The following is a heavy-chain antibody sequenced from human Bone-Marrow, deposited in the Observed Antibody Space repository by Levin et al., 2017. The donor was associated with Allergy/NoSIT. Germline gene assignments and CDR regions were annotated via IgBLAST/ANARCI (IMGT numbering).Heavy chain of an antibody. CDR3: ARFRLGAAATLVDS. Sequence: SETLSLSCSVSGGSLDSGSYCWTWIRQPPGTRLEWIGHAFYSGKTNYNPSLRSRLAISVDPSKRQFSLRLSSVTTADTAVYYCARFRLGAAATLVDSWGQGTLVTVSA. J-gene: IGHJ4*02. CDR2: AFYSGKT. D-gene: IGHD6-13*01. V-gene: IGHV4-61*01. CDR1: GGSLDSGSYC.